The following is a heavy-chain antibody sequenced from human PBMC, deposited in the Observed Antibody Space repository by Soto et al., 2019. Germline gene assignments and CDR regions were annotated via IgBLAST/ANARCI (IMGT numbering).Heavy chain of an antibody. Sequence: SETLSLRCTVSGGSISGSSCYWGWIPQPPGKGLEWIGSIFYSGSTYYNPSLKSRVTISIDTSKNQFSLKLSSVTAADTAVYFCATYGSSGYPNWFDPWGQGILVTVS. D-gene: IGHD6-13*01. V-gene: IGHV4-39*01. CDR3: ATYGSSGYPNWFDP. CDR1: GGSISGSSCY. J-gene: IGHJ5*02. CDR2: IFYSGST.